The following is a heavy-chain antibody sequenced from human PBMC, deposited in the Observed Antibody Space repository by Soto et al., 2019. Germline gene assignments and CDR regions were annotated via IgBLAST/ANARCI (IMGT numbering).Heavy chain of an antibody. CDR1: GGSFSGYY. J-gene: IGHJ4*02. Sequence: SETLSLTCAVYGGSFSGYYWSWIRQPPGKGLEWIGEINHSGSTNYNPSLKSRVTISVDTSKNQFSLKLSSVTAADTAVYYCASLIAVAGTVPGDDYWGQGTLVT. CDR3: ASLIAVAGTVPGDDY. V-gene: IGHV4-34*01. CDR2: INHSGST. D-gene: IGHD6-19*01.